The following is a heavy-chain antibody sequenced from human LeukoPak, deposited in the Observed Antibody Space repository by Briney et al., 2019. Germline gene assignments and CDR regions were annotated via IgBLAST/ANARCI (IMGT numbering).Heavy chain of an antibody. CDR1: GFTFSSYS. J-gene: IGHJ6*02. CDR3: ARGLFGELLWGRYGMDV. CDR2: ISSSSSYI. D-gene: IGHD3-10*02. Sequence: GGSLRLSCAASGFTFSSYSMNWVRQAPGKGLEWVSSISSSSSYIYYADSVKGRFTISRDNAKNSLYLQMNSLRAEDTAVYYCARGLFGELLWGRYGMDVWGQGATVTVSS. V-gene: IGHV3-21*01.